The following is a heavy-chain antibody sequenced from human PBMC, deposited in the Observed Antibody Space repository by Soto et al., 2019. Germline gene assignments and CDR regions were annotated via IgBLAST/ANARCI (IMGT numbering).Heavy chain of an antibody. Sequence: PSETLSLTCTVSGDSIRGGTYYWSWIRQHPGKGLEWMGYIYHSGSSYYNPSLESRVTISVDTSKNQISLRMSSVTAADTAVYYCARVRRYYGLDVWGQGTTVTVSS. J-gene: IGHJ6*02. CDR2: IYHSGSS. CDR1: GDSIRGGTYY. V-gene: IGHV4-31*03. CDR3: ARVRRYYGLDV.